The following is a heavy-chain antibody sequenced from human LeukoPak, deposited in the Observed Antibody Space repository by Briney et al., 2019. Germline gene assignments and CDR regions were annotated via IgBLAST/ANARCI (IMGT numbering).Heavy chain of an antibody. J-gene: IGHJ6*03. CDR2: IIPIFGTA. Sequence: ASVKVSCKASGGTFSSYAISWVRQAPGQGLEWMGGIIPIFGTANYAQKFQGRVTITTDESTSTAYMELSSLRSEDTAVYYCARDLSPYSGSYYPYYYYMDVWGKGTTVTVSS. CDR3: ARDLSPYSGSYYPYYYYMDV. V-gene: IGHV1-69*05. D-gene: IGHD1-26*01. CDR1: GGTFSSYA.